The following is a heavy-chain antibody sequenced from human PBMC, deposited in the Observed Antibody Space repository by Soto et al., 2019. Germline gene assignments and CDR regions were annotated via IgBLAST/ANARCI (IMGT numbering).Heavy chain of an antibody. CDR1: GGSISSSSYY. V-gene: IGHV4-39*01. CDR2: IYYSGST. Sequence: QLQLQESGPGLVKPSETLSLTCTVSGGSISSSSYYWGWIRQPPGKGLEWIGSIYYSGSTYYNPSLKSRLTISVDTSKNQCSLKLSSVTAADTAVYSGERLSVLRALANAFDIWGQGTMVTVSS. CDR3: ERLSVLRALANAFDI. J-gene: IGHJ3*02. D-gene: IGHD3-3*01.